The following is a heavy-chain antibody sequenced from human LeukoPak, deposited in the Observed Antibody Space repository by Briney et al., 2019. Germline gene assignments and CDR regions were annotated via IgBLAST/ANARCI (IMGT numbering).Heavy chain of an antibody. D-gene: IGHD3-10*01. CDR1: GYTFTSYD. CDR3: ARGFRGPNFDY. CDR2: MNPNSGNT. Sequence: ASVKVSCKASGYTFTSYDINWVRQATGQGLEWMGWMNPNSGNTGYAQKFQGRVTMTRDMSTSTVYMELSSLRSEDTAVYYCARGFRGPNFDYWGQGTLVTVSS. J-gene: IGHJ4*02. V-gene: IGHV1-8*02.